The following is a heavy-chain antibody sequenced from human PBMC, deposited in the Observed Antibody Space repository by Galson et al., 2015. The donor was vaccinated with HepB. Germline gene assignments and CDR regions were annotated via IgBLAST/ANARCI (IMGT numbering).Heavy chain of an antibody. D-gene: IGHD3-3*01. J-gene: IGHJ4*02. V-gene: IGHV3-23*01. CDR1: GFTFSSYA. CDR3: AKALQTYYDFWSGYYTDY. Sequence: SLRLSCAASGFTFSSYAMSWVRQAPGKGLEWVSAISGSGGSTYYADSVKGRFTISRDNSKNTLYLQMNSLRAEDTAVYYCAKALQTYYDFWSGYYTDYWGQGTLVTVSP. CDR2: ISGSGGST.